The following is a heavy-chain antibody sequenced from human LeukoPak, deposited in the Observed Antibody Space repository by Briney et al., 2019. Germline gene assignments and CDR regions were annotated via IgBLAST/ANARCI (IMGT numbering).Heavy chain of an antibody. V-gene: IGHV3-30*02. D-gene: IGHD6-13*01. J-gene: IGHJ4*02. Sequence: GGSLXLSXXXXGXXFXSYGMHWVRQAPGKGLEWVAFIRYDGSNKYYADSVKGRFTISRDNSKNTLYLQMNSLRAEDTAVYYCAKVGDSSSWYPSGNFDYWGQGTLVTVSS. CDR2: IRYDGSNK. CDR3: AKVGDSSSWYPSGNFDY. CDR1: GXXFXSYG.